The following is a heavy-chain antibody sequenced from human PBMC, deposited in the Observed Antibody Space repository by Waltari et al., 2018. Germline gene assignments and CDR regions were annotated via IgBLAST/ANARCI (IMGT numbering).Heavy chain of an antibody. Sequence: QVQLVQSGAEVKKPGASVKVSCKASGYTFTGYYMHWVRQAPGQGLEWMGWINPNSGGTNDAQKVQGRVTMTRDTSISTAYMELGRLRSDDTAVYYCARGMELRSGGAWFDPWGQGTLVTVSS. CDR1: GYTFTGYY. CDR3: ARGMELRSGGAWFDP. V-gene: IGHV1-2*02. D-gene: IGHD3-10*02. J-gene: IGHJ5*02. CDR2: INPNSGGT.